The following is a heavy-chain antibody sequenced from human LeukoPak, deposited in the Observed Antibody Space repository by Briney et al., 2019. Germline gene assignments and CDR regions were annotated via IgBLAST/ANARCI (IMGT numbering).Heavy chain of an antibody. Sequence: SGGSLRLSCAPSGFTFSSYAMSWLRQAPGKGLECVSSISGSGGNTYYEDSVKGRFTISREYYKNTLYLQMNSLRTEETAVYYCAKGPAMVRGTFDPWGQGTLVTVSS. CDR2: ISGSGGNT. CDR3: AKGPAMVRGTFDP. D-gene: IGHD3-10*01. V-gene: IGHV3-23*01. J-gene: IGHJ5*02. CDR1: GFTFSSYA.